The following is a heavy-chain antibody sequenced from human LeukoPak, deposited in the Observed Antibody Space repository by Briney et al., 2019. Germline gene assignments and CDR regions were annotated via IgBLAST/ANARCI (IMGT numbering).Heavy chain of an antibody. D-gene: IGHD3-22*01. CDR3: ARLKYYYDSSGHAFQH. CDR2: ISSSGSTI. J-gene: IGHJ1*01. CDR1: GFTLSSYE. Sequence: GGSLRLSCAPSGFTLSSYEMNWVRQAPGKGLEWVSYISSSGSTIYYADSVKGRFTISRDNAKNSLYLQMNSLRAEDTAVYYCARLKYYYDSSGHAFQHWGQGTLVTVCS. V-gene: IGHV3-48*03.